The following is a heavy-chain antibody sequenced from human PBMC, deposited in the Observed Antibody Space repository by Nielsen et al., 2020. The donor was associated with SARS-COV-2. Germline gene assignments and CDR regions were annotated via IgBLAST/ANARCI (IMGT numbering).Heavy chain of an antibody. D-gene: IGHD3-22*01. CDR3: AREYDSSGSDAFDI. Sequence: GESLKISCAASGFTFSSYGMHWVRQAPGKGLEWVAVIWYDGSDKYYADSVKGRFTISRDNSKNTLYLQMNSLRAEDTAVYYCAREYDSSGSDAFDIWGQGTMVTVSS. CDR2: IWYDGSDK. V-gene: IGHV3-33*01. J-gene: IGHJ3*02. CDR1: GFTFSSYG.